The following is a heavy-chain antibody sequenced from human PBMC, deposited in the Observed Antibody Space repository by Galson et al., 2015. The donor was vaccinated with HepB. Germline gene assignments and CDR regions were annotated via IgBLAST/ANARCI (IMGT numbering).Heavy chain of an antibody. Sequence: SLRLSCAASGFTFSSYSIHWVREAPGKGLECVAIISHDGRNTYYAYSVKGRFTISRDNSRNTLYLQMNGLRSDDTAVHYCARERGAGWYEGNDYWGQGTLVVVSS. J-gene: IGHJ4*02. V-gene: IGHV3-30*04. CDR3: ARERGAGWYEGNDY. D-gene: IGHD6-19*01. CDR1: GFTFSSYS. CDR2: ISHDGRNT.